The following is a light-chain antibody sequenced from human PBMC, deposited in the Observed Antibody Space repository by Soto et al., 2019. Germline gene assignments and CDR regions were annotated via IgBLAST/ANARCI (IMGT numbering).Light chain of an antibody. V-gene: IGLV1-51*01. CDR1: SSNIGINY. CDR2: DND. Sequence: QSVLTHPPSVSAAPGQKVTISCSGSSSNIGINYVSWYQQLPGTAPKLLICDNDKRPSGIPDRFSGSKSGTSATLGITGLRSGDEADYYCGTWDNSRSVVVFGGGTKVTVL. J-gene: IGLJ2*01. CDR3: GTWDNSRSVVV.